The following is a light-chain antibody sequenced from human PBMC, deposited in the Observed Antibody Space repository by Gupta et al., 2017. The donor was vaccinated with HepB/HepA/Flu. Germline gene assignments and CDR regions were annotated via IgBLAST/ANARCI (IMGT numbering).Light chain of an antibody. CDR2: EVP. Sequence: QSALTKPPSASGSPGPSVTISCTGTSGDVASYNYVSWYQQHPGKAPKLIIYEVPKRPSRVPDRFSGSKSGNTASLTVSGLQAEDESDYYCSSYAGSDTVVFGGGTKLTVL. V-gene: IGLV2-8*01. CDR3: SSYAGSDTVV. J-gene: IGLJ3*02. CDR1: SGDVASYNY.